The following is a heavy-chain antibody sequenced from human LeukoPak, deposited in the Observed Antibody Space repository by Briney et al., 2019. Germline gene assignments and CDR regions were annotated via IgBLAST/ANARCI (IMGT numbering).Heavy chain of an antibody. V-gene: IGHV3-21*01. CDR3: ARSAQGRCSWGTCYPYYFDY. J-gene: IGHJ4*02. D-gene: IGHD2-15*01. CDR2: ISSSSNYI. CDR1: GFTLRDYS. Sequence: GGSLRLSCVASGFTLRDYSMNWVCQAPGKGLEWVSSISSSSNYIYYADSVKGRFTNSRDNAKNSLHLQMNSLRAEDTDADFCARSAQGRCSWGTCYPYYFDYWGQGTLVTVSS.